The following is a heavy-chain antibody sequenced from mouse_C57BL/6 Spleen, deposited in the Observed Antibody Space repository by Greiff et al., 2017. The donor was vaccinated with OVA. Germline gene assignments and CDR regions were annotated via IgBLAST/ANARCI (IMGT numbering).Heavy chain of an antibody. Sequence: EVQLQQSGPELVKPGASVKISCKASGYTFTDYYMNWVKQSHGKSLEWIGDINPNNGGTSYNQKFKGKATLTVDKSSSTAYMELRSLTSEDSAVYDCAREGGYYYGSSYGNYAMDYWGQGTSVTVSS. CDR1: GYTFTDYY. J-gene: IGHJ4*01. V-gene: IGHV1-26*01. CDR3: AREGGYYYGSSYGNYAMDY. CDR2: INPNNGGT. D-gene: IGHD1-1*01.